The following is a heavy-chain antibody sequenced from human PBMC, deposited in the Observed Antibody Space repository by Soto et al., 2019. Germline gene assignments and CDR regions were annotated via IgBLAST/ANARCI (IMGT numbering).Heavy chain of an antibody. CDR1: GYTFTSYY. CDR3: ARDPIGYGDYQLPSFDY. Sequence: QVQLVQSGAEVKKPGASVKVSCKASGYTFTSYYMHWVRQAPGQGLEWMGIINPSGGSTSYAQKFQGRVTMTRDTSTSTVYMELSCLRSEDTAVYYCARDPIGYGDYQLPSFDYWGQGTLVTVSS. J-gene: IGHJ4*02. D-gene: IGHD4-17*01. V-gene: IGHV1-46*01. CDR2: INPSGGST.